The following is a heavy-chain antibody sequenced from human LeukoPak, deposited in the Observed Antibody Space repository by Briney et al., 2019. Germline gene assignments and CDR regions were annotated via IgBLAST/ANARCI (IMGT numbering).Heavy chain of an antibody. J-gene: IGHJ4*02. CDR2: ISSSSSSI. CDR1: GFTFSTYS. CDR3: ARELVTSSY. D-gene: IGHD4-23*01. Sequence: GGSLRLFCAASGFTFSTYSMNWVRQAPGKGLEWVSSISSSSSSIYHADSVKGRFTISRDNAKDSLYLQMNSLRAEDTAVYYCARELVTSSYWGQGTLVTVSS. V-gene: IGHV3-21*01.